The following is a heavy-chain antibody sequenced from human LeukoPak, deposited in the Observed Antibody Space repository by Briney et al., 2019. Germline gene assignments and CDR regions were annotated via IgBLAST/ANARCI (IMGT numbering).Heavy chain of an antibody. V-gene: IGHV3-11*01. CDR2: ISSSGSTI. CDR1: GFTFRDYY. Sequence: PGGSLRLSCAASGFTFRDYYMSWIRQAPGKGLEWVSYISSSGSTIYYADSVKGRFTISRDNATNALYLQMNSLRAEGRAVSYCARASSPRPGLYSGGWSTRSSFVSWGPGTLVTVSS. J-gene: IGHJ4*02. D-gene: IGHD6-19*01. CDR3: ARASSPRPGLYSGGWSTRSSFVS.